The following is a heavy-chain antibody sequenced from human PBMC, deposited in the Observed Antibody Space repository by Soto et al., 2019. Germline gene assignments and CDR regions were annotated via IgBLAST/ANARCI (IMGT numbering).Heavy chain of an antibody. CDR2: SIDRGGYT. J-gene: IGHJ5*02. V-gene: IGHV3-23*05. CDR3: TRCQVLTGVSGWCNYFDP. CDR1: GFTLSDYA. D-gene: IGHD6-19*01. Sequence: EAQLLQSGGGLAQPGGSLRLSCAASGFTLSDYAMNWVRQAPGMGLEWVASIDRGGYTYDPDSGKVRLTITRDNSRNTLYLKMSSLRAEDTAVYYCTRCQVLTGVSGWCNYFDPWGQGALVTVSS.